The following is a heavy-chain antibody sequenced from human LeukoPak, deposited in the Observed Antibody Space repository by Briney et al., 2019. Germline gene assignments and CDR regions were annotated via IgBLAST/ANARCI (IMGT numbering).Heavy chain of an antibody. CDR1: GYTSTSYG. CDR2: ISAYNGNT. CDR3: ARDNVGYYGSGSRMDV. J-gene: IGHJ6*02. V-gene: IGHV1-18*01. D-gene: IGHD3-10*01. Sequence: ASVKVSCKASGYTSTSYGISWVRQAPGQGLEWVGWISAYNGNTNYAQKLQGRVTMTTDTSTSTAYMELRSLRSDDTAVYYCARDNVGYYGSGSRMDVWGQGTTVTVSS.